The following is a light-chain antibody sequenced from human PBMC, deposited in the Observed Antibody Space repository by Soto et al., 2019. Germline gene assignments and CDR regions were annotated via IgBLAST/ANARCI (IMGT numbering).Light chain of an antibody. CDR3: YSYAGRNIWV. V-gene: IGLV2-8*01. CDR2: GVT. Sequence: QSALAQPPPASGSPGQSVTISCTGSGSDIGAYNFFSWYQQHPGKAPKLMIFGVTERHSGVPDRFSGSKSGNTASLTVSGLQADDEAVYYCYSYAGRNIWVFGGGTKLTVL. J-gene: IGLJ3*02. CDR1: GSDIGAYNF.